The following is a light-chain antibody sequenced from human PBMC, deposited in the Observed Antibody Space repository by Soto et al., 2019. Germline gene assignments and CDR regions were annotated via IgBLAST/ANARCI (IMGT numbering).Light chain of an antibody. CDR3: QQRSNWPPLIS. V-gene: IGKV3-15*01. CDR2: GAS. Sequence: IAMTQSTATLSVYPREYSTMSCRAIQSVSSNLAWYQQKPGQALWLLIYGASIRATGIPAMCSGSGSGTEFTLTISSLQSEDFAVYYCQQRSNWPPLISFGQGTRLEI. CDR1: QSVSSN. J-gene: IGKJ5*01.